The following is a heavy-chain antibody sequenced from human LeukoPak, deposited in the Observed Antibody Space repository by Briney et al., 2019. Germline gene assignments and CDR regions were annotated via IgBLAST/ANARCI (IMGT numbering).Heavy chain of an antibody. CDR3: ATVRGGCSSSSCYFEN. CDR1: GGSISSSYW. J-gene: IGHJ4*02. D-gene: IGHD2-2*01. CDR2: IYHSGTT. Sequence: PSGTLSLTCGVSGGSISSSYWWTWVRQPPGKGLERIGEIYHSGTTNYNPSLNSRVTISVDKSKNQFSLKLSSVTAADTAVYYCATVRGGCSSSSCYFENWGQETLVTVSS. V-gene: IGHV4-4*02.